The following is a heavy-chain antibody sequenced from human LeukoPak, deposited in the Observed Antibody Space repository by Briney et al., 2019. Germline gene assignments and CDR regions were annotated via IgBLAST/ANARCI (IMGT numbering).Heavy chain of an antibody. Sequence: GGALRLSCAASGFTFDDYAMHWVRQAPGKGLEWVSGIRWNSGSIGYADSVKGRFTISRDNAKDSLYLQMNSLRAEDMALYYCAKDTLGGYCSSTSCSGAFDIWGQGTMVTVSS. CDR2: IRWNSGSI. CDR1: GFTFDDYA. D-gene: IGHD2-2*01. J-gene: IGHJ3*02. V-gene: IGHV3-9*03. CDR3: AKDTLGGYCSSTSCSGAFDI.